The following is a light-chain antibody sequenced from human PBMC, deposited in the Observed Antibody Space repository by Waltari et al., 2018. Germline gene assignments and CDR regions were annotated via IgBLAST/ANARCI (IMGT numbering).Light chain of an antibody. CDR3: QQSYSGPIT. Sequence: DIHLTQSPSSLSASVGDRVTITCQTTQTVIIYLNWYQQKPGKAPKLLIYAASSLQSGVPSRFSGSGSGTDFTLTISSLQPEDFATYYCQQSYSGPITFGQGTRLENK. J-gene: IGKJ5*01. CDR1: QTVIIY. V-gene: IGKV1-39*01. CDR2: AAS.